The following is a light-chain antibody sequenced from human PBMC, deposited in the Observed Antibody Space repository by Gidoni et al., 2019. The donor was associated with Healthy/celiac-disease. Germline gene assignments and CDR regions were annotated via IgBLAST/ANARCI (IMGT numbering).Light chain of an antibody. V-gene: IGKV3-20*01. CDR1: QSVSSSY. J-gene: IGKJ1*01. Sequence: EIVLTQSPGILSLSPGERATLSCRASQSVSSSYLAWYQQKPGQAPRLLRYGASSRATGIPDRCSGSGAGTDFTLTISRLEPEDFAVYYCQQYGSSPSTFGQGTKVEIK. CDR3: QQYGSSPST. CDR2: GAS.